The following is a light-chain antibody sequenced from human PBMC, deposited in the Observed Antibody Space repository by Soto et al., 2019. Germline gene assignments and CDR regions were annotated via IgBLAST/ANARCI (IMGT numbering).Light chain of an antibody. CDR3: SSHASNRDVL. V-gene: IGLV2-14*03. CDR2: DVT. CDR1: SSDVGGYNY. Sequence: QSVLTQPASVSGSPGQSITISCTGTSSDVGGYNYVSWYQQYPGKATKLMIYDVTSRPSGVSNRFSGSKSGNTASLTISGLQAEDEADYYCSSHASNRDVLFGGGTKVTVL. J-gene: IGLJ3*02.